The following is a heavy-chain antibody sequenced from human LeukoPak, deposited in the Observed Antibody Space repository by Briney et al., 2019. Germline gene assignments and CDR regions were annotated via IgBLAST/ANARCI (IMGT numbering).Heavy chain of an antibody. Sequence: PSETLSLTCTVSGGSISSTSYYWGWLRQPPGKGLEWIGSIYYSGSTYYNPSLKSRVTISVDTSKNQFSLKQSSVTAADTAVYYCARDMASSSYREFDYWGQGTLVTVSS. CDR2: IYYSGST. J-gene: IGHJ4*02. D-gene: IGHD6-6*01. CDR1: GGSISSTSYY. V-gene: IGHV4-39*07. CDR3: ARDMASSSYREFDY.